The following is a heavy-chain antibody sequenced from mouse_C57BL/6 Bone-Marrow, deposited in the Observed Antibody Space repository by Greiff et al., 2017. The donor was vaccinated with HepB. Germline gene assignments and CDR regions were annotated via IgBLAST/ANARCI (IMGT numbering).Heavy chain of an antibody. V-gene: IGHV7-3*01. Sequence: EVQGVESGGGLVQPGGSLSLSCAASGFTFTDYYMSWVRQPPGKALGWLGFIRNNANGYTTEYSASVKGRFTISRDNSQSILYLQMNALRAEDSATYYCARFPPSYYFDYWGQGTTLTVSS. CDR1: GFTFTDYY. CDR2: IRNNANGYTT. CDR3: ARFPPSYYFDY. J-gene: IGHJ2*01.